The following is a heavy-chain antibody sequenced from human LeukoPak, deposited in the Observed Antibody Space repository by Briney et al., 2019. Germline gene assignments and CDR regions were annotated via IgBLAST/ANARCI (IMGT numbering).Heavy chain of an antibody. V-gene: IGHV3-11*04. CDR2: FPDSGSNI. Sequence: GGSLRLSCAASGFIFSDYYMGWIRQAPGRGLEWVSYFPDSGSNIYYRDSVKGRFTLSRDNAKKSLYLQMNSLRAEDTAVYYCARAKFDSSGYYYSGFDIWGQGTMVTVSS. CDR1: GFIFSDYY. CDR3: ARAKFDSSGYYYSGFDI. D-gene: IGHD3-22*01. J-gene: IGHJ3*02.